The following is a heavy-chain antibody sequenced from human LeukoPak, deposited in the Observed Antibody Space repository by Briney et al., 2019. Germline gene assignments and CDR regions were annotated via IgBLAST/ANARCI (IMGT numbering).Heavy chain of an antibody. Sequence: VANIKQDGSVKYYVASVTGRFTISRDNAKNSLYLQMDSLRAEDTAVYYCARIGYSSSSTDYWGQGTLVTVSS. CDR2: IKQDGSVK. V-gene: IGHV3-7*04. J-gene: IGHJ4*02. D-gene: IGHD6-6*01. CDR3: ARIGYSSSSTDY.